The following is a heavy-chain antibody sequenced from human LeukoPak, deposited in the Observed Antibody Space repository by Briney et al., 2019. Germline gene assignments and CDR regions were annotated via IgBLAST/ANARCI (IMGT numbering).Heavy chain of an antibody. CDR2: IYTSGST. CDR3: ARGDSDFWSGYQFDY. V-gene: IGHV4-4*07. D-gene: IGHD3-3*01. Sequence: SETLSLTCTVSGGSISSYYWSWIRQPAGKGLEWIGRIYTSGSTNYNPSLKSRVTMPVDTSKNQFSLKLSSVTAADTAVYYCARGDSDFWSGYQFDYWGQGTLVTVSS. CDR1: GGSISSYY. J-gene: IGHJ4*02.